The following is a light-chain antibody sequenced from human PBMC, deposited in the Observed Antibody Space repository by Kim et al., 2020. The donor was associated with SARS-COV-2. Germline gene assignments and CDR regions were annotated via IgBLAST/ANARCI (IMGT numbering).Light chain of an antibody. Sequence: ERPGHTATLSCRASQSVTSHLPWCQQKPGHLPNLPIYRASTRATGFPARFSGSESVPAFPLTISSLQSEDFAVYYCQYPGTFGRGTKVDIK. CDR2: RAS. CDR1: QSVTSH. J-gene: IGKJ4*02. V-gene: IGKV3-15*01. CDR3: QYPGT.